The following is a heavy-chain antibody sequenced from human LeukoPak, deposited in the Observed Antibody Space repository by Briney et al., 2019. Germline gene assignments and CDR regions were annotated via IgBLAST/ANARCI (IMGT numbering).Heavy chain of an antibody. CDR2: INTKSGRT. V-gene: IGHV1-2*02. J-gene: IGHJ5*02. Sequence: ASVTVSCKTSGYSFTDYYIHWVRQAPGQGREWMGLINTKSGRTSSARNFQGRVTMTRDPSVTTVYMDLAWLTSDDTAIYFCARADFIDAGPYLIGPWGQGTLVTVSS. D-gene: IGHD3-3*01. CDR3: ARADFIDAGPYLIGP. CDR1: GYSFTDYY.